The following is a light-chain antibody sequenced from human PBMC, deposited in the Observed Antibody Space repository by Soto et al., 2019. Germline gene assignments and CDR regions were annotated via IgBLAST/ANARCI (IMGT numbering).Light chain of an antibody. V-gene: IGKV1-39*01. CDR3: QQSFTTPLT. CDR2: GVS. J-gene: IGKJ4*01. CDR1: QNIHSY. Sequence: DIQMTQSPSSLSASVGDRVTITCRASQNIHSYLNWYKQTPGKPPELLIFGVSNLESGVPSRFSGSGSGTDFTLTIATLQREDFATYYCQQSFTTPLTFGGGTKV.